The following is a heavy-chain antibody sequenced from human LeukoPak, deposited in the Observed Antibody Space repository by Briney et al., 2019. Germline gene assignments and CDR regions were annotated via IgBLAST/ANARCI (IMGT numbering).Heavy chain of an antibody. Sequence: GGSLRLSCAASGFTFSSYAMNWVRQAPGKGLEWVLYISSSSSTIYYADSVKGRFTISRDNAKNSLYLQMNSLRAEDTAVYYCARDWGGTTYYYDSSGYSYFDYWGQGTLVTVSS. CDR3: ARDWGGTTYYYDSSGYSYFDY. CDR2: ISSSSSTI. CDR1: GFTFSSYA. V-gene: IGHV3-48*01. D-gene: IGHD3-22*01. J-gene: IGHJ4*02.